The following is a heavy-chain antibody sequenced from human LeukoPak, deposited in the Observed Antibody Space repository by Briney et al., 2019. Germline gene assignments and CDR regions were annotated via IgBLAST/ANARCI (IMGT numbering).Heavy chain of an antibody. CDR1: GFTFSTYS. Sequence: GGSLRLSCAASGFTFSTYSMQWVRQAPGKGLEWLSSISSGTTTIYYADSVKGRFTISRDNAKNSLYLQMNSLRDEDTAIYYCARDLSDVWGQGTTVTVSS. V-gene: IGHV3-48*02. J-gene: IGHJ6*02. D-gene: IGHD2/OR15-2a*01. CDR3: ARDLSDV. CDR2: ISSGTTTI.